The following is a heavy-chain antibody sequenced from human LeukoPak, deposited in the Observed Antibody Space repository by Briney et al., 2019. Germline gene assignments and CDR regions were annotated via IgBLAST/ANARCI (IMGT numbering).Heavy chain of an antibody. D-gene: IGHD3-22*01. V-gene: IGHV1-69*13. CDR3: ARDYDSSGYYGLY. CDR1: GGTFSSYA. Sequence: GASVKVSCKASGGTFSSYAISWVRQAPGQGLEWMGGIIPIFGTANYAQKFQGRVTITADESTSTAYMELSSVRSEDTAVYYCARDYDSSGYYGLYWGQGTLVTVSS. J-gene: IGHJ4*02. CDR2: IIPIFGTA.